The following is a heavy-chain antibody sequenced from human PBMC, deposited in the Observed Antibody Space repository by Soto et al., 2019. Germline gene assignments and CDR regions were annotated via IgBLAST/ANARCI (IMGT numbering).Heavy chain of an antibody. Sequence: GGSLRLSCAASGFTFNSYSMNWVRQAPGKGLEWVSSISSSNSYIYYADSVKGRFTISRDDAKNSLYLQMNSLRAEDTAIYYCARGAAGSYYYYMDVWGKGTTVTVSS. J-gene: IGHJ6*03. CDR2: ISSSNSYI. CDR1: GFTFNSYS. CDR3: ARGAAGSYYYYMDV. V-gene: IGHV3-21*01. D-gene: IGHD3-10*01.